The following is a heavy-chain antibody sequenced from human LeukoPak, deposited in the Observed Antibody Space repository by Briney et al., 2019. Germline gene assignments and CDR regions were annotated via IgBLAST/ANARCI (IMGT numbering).Heavy chain of an antibody. V-gene: IGHV1-69*13. CDR1: GGTFSSYA. CDR3: ARDLGKYSSGWFDY. CDR2: IIPIFGTA. Sequence: SVKVSCKASGGTFSSYAISWVRQAPGQGLEWMGGIIPIFGTANYAQKFQGRVTITADESTSTAYMELSSLRSEDTGVYYCARDLGKYSSGWFDYWGQGTLVTVSS. D-gene: IGHD6-19*01. J-gene: IGHJ4*02.